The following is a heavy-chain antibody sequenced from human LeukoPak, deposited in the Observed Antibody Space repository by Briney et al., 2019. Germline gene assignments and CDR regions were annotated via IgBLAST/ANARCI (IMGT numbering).Heavy chain of an antibody. V-gene: IGHV1-8*03. Sequence: GASVKVSCKASGYTFTSYDINWVRQATGQGLEWMGWMNPNSGNTGYAQKFQGRVTITRNTSISTAYMELSSLRSEDTAVYYCARVRSSTRPKGWFDPWGQGTLVTVSS. J-gene: IGHJ5*02. CDR3: ARVRSSTRPKGWFDP. CDR2: MNPNSGNT. CDR1: GYTFTSYD. D-gene: IGHD2-2*01.